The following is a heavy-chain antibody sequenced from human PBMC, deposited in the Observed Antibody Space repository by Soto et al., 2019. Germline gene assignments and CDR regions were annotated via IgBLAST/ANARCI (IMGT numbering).Heavy chain of an antibody. D-gene: IGHD3-3*01. CDR1: GGSLTKYY. CDR3: ARDNNDFWSLYPLAFDY. CDR2: VSTSGNV. Sequence: NPSETLSLTCTVSGGSLTKYYWSWIRQPAGKGLEWIGRVSTSGNVVSKASLRSRLTMSVDTSKNQFSLRLTSVTAADTAVYYCARDNNDFWSLYPLAFDYWGQGALVTSPQ. V-gene: IGHV4-4*07. J-gene: IGHJ4*02.